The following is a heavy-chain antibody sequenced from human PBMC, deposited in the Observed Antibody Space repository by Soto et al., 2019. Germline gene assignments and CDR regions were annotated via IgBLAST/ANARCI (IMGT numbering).Heavy chain of an antibody. D-gene: IGHD4-17*01. Sequence: GASVKVLCMASGCTFTGFYMHWVRYAPGQGLEWMGWSNPNNGGTNYVQKFQDRVTMTRDTSITTAYMVSSGQRADDTAVDYRARDPGPYGDYSHWGHGTLVTVCS. V-gene: IGHV1-2*02. J-gene: IGHJ4*01. CDR3: ARDPGPYGDYSH. CDR2: SNPNNGGT. CDR1: GCTFTGFY.